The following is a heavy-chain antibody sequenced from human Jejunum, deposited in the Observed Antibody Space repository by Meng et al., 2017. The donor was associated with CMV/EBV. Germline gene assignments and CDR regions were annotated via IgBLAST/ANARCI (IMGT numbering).Heavy chain of an antibody. V-gene: IGHV1-46*01. Sequence: FISYSMHWVRQAPGQGLEWMAKINPSDAGTTYAQRFQGRLTMTRDTSTNTVYLELGSLKPEDTAVYYCARIRGSYPGDYYNGMDVWGQGTT. CDR2: INPSDAGT. J-gene: IGHJ6*02. CDR3: ARIRGSYPGDYYNGMDV. D-gene: IGHD1-26*01. CDR1: FISYS.